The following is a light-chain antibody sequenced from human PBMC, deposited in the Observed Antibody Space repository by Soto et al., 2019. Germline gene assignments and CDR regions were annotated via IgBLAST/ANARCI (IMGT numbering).Light chain of an antibody. Sequence: DIQMTQSPSTLSASVGDRVTITCRASQSISSWLAWYQQKPGKAPKLLIYDASSLESGVLSRFSGSGSGTEFTLTISSLQPDDFATYYCQQYNSYSPKTFGQGTKV. J-gene: IGKJ1*01. CDR2: DAS. CDR3: QQYNSYSPKT. V-gene: IGKV1-5*01. CDR1: QSISSW.